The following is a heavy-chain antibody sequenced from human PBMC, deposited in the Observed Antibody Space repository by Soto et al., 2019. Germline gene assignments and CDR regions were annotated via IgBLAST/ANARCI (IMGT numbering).Heavy chain of an antibody. CDR2: XXXXGXX. CDR1: GGSISSAYS. Sequence: SEPQSLTCAVSGGSISSAYSWSWIRQPPGKXLEXXGNXXXXGXXXYNPSLNSRVTISVDTSKNQFSLRLSSVTAADTAVYYCATGGSMDVWGQGTTVTASS. CDR3: ATGGSMDV. V-gene: IGHV4-30-2*01. J-gene: IGHJ6*02.